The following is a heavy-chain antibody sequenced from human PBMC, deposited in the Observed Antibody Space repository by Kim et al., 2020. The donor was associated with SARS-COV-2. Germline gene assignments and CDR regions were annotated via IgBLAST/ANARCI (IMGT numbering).Heavy chain of an antibody. CDR3: AKARLVVVAATTSRYFDL. Sequence: GGSLRLSCAASGFTFSSYGMHWVRQAPGKGLEWVAVISYDGSNKYYADSVKGRFTISRDNSKNTLYLQMNSLRAEDTAVYYCAKARLVVVAATTSRYFDLWGRGTLVTVPS. CDR2: ISYDGSNK. J-gene: IGHJ2*01. V-gene: IGHV3-30*18. CDR1: GFTFSSYG. D-gene: IGHD2-15*01.